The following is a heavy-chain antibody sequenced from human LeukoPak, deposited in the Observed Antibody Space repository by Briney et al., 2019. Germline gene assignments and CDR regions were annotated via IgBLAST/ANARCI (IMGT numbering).Heavy chain of an antibody. CDR3: ASVDYYGSGNYYNDVDY. D-gene: IGHD3-10*01. V-gene: IGHV3-21*01. CDR2: ISSSSSYI. Sequence: GGSLRLSCAASGFTFSSYSMNWVRQAPAKGLEWVSSISSSSSYIYYADSVKGRFTIFRDNAKNSLYLQMNSLRAEDAALYYCASVDYYGSGNYYNDVDYWGQGTLVTVSS. J-gene: IGHJ4*02. CDR1: GFTFSSYS.